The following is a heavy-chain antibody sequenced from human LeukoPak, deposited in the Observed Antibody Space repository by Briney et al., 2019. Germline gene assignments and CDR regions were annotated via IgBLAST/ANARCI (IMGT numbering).Heavy chain of an antibody. CDR1: GFTFSDYY. Sequence: SGGSLRLSCAASGFTFSDYYMSWIRQAPGKGLEWVSYISSSSSYTDYADSVKGRFTTSRDNAKNSLNLQMNSLRAEDTAVYYCARDSGYSGYSDYWGQGTLVTVSS. V-gene: IGHV3-11*05. CDR3: ARDSGYSGYSDY. CDR2: ISSSSSYT. J-gene: IGHJ4*02. D-gene: IGHD5-12*01.